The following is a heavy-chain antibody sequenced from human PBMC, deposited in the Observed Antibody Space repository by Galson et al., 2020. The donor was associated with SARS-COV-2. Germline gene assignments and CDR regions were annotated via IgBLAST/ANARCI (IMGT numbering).Heavy chain of an antibody. V-gene: IGHV3-30*02. D-gene: IGHD1-1*01. Sequence: QLGESLKISCAASGFIFNTYGLHWIRQAPGKGLEWVAFIRNDGSETYYADSVKGRFTITISRDNSRNTLYLQMNSLRSEDTAIYYCATHNNNMLSYYFDFWGQGTLVTVSS. CDR2: IRNDGSET. J-gene: IGHJ4*02. CDR1: GFIFNTYG. CDR3: ATHNNNMLSYYFDF.